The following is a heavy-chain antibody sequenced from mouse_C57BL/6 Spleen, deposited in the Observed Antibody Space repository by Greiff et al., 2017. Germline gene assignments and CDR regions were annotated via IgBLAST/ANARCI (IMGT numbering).Heavy chain of an antibody. J-gene: IGHJ4*01. CDR1: GFSFNTYA. Sequence: EVQLQQSGGGLVQPKGSLKLSCAASGFSFNTYAMNWVRQAPGKGLEWVARIRSKSNNYATYYADSVKDRFTISRDDSESMLYLQMNNLKTEDTAMYYCVALYGDYWGQGTSVTVSS. CDR2: IRSKSNNYAT. V-gene: IGHV10-1*01. D-gene: IGHD1-1*02. CDR3: VALYGDY.